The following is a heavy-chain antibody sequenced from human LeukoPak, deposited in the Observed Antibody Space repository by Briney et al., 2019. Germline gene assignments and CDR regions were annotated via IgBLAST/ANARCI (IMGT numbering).Heavy chain of an antibody. D-gene: IGHD4-17*01. V-gene: IGHV1-18*01. CDR2: ISAYNGNT. CDR3: AREGMTTVTTLDY. Sequence: ASVKVSCKASGYTFTSYGISWVRQAPGQGLEWMGWISAYNGNTNYAQKLQGRVTMTRDTSTSTVYMELSSLRSEDTAVYYCAREGMTTVTTLDYWGQGTLVTVSS. CDR1: GYTFTSYG. J-gene: IGHJ4*02.